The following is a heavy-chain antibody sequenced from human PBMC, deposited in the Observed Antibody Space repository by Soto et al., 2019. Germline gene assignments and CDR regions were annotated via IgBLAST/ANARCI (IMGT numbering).Heavy chain of an antibody. CDR1: GFTFSSYG. D-gene: IGHD6-6*01. Sequence: PGGSLRLSCAASGFTFSSYGMHWVRQAPGKGLEWVAVIWYDGSNKYYADSVKGRFTISRDNSKNTLYLQMNSLRAEDTAVYYCARDPSSHQVTAYFDYWGQGTLVTVSS. CDR2: IWYDGSNK. CDR3: ARDPSSHQVTAYFDY. J-gene: IGHJ4*02. V-gene: IGHV3-33*01.